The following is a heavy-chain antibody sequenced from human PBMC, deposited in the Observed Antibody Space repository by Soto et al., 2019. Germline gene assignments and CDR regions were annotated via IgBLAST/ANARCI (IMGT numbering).Heavy chain of an antibody. Sequence: SETLSLTCTVSGGSISSYYWSWIRQPPGKGLEWIGYIYYSGSTNYNPSLKSRVTISVGTSKNQFSLKLSSVTAADTAVYYCARGTTHSSTAAVSPFDIWGQGTMVTVSS. J-gene: IGHJ3*02. D-gene: IGHD6-6*01. V-gene: IGHV4-59*08. CDR1: GGSISSYY. CDR3: ARGTTHSSTAAVSPFDI. CDR2: IYYSGST.